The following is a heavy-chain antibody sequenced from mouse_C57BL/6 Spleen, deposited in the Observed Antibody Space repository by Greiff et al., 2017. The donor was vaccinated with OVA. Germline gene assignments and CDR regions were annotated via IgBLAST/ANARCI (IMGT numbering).Heavy chain of an antibody. CDR3: ARRLWVSWYFDV. CDR1: GYTFTSYW. J-gene: IGHJ1*03. Sequence: QVQLKQPGAELVKPGASVKMSCKASGYTFTSYWITWVKQRPGQGLEWIGDIYPGSGSTNYNEKFKSKATLTVDTSSSTAYMQLSSLTSEDSAVYYCARRLWVSWYFDVWGTGTTVTVSS. V-gene: IGHV1-55*01. CDR2: IYPGSGST. D-gene: IGHD2-1*01.